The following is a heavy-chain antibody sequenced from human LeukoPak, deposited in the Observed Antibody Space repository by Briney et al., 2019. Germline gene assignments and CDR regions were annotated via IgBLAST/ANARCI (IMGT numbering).Heavy chain of an antibody. CDR1: GFTFSSYW. D-gene: IGHD3-22*01. J-gene: IGHJ4*02. CDR3: ARGGYYYDSSGYCNY. Sequence: GGSLRLSCAASGFTFSSYWMHWVRQAPGKGLVWVSRINSDGSSTSYADSVKGRFTISRDNAKNSLYLQMNSLRAEDTAVYYCARGGYYYDSSGYCNYWGQGTLVTVSS. CDR2: INSDGSST. V-gene: IGHV3-74*01.